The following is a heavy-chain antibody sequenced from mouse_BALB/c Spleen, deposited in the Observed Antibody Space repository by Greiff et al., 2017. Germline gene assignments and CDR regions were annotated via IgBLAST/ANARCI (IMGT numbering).Heavy chain of an antibody. Sequence: EVKLVESGGGLVKPGGSLKLSCAASGFTFSDYYMYWVRQTPEKRLEWVATISDGGSYTYYPDSVKGRFTISRDNAKNNLYLQMSSLKSEDTAMYYCARDNYRYHWYFDVWGAGTTVTVSS. V-gene: IGHV5-4*02. CDR1: GFTFSDYY. D-gene: IGHD2-14*01. CDR2: ISDGGSYT. CDR3: ARDNYRYHWYFDV. J-gene: IGHJ1*01.